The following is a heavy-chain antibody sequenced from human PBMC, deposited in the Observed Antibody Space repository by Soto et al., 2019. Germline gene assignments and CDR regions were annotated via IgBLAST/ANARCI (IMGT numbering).Heavy chain of an antibody. CDR3: AREEYVGFNCFAP. J-gene: IGHJ5*02. V-gene: IGHV3-48*02. CDR2: IGSSSGTI. Sequence: EVQLVESGGGLVQPGGSLRLSCAASGFTFSSYSMNWVRQAPGKGLEWVSFIGSSSGTIFYADSVKGRFTISRDNAKNSLYLQMNSLRDEDTAGYYCAREEYVGFNCFAPWGQGTLVTVSS. CDR1: GFTFSSYS. D-gene: IGHD3-16*01.